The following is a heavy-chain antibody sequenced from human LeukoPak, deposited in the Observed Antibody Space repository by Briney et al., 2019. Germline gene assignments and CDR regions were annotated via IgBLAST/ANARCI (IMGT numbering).Heavy chain of an antibody. V-gene: IGHV4-4*07. Sequence: PWETLSLTCTVSGGSLSSSYCRSVRQPAGRGLEWIRRIYASGTTSYNPSHKSRITMSGETPKNQFSMKLSSVTAADTAVYYCARFLYHHDRSGTRYNWFDPWGRGTLVTVSS. CDR3: ARFLYHHDRSGTRYNWFDP. J-gene: IGHJ5*02. D-gene: IGHD3-22*01. CDR2: IYASGTT. CDR1: GGSLSSSY.